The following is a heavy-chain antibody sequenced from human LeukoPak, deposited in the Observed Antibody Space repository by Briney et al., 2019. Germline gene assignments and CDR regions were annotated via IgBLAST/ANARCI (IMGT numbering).Heavy chain of an antibody. CDR3: ARDWSIPSLTGYYIDV. D-gene: IGHD3-9*01. Sequence: PGGSLHLSCTGSPFPLRNYWIHRVRPVPGKGLEWISRITSEGNSSSYADSVKGRFTISRDNAKKTVYLQISSLRAEDTAVYYCARDWSIPSLTGYYIDVWGNGTTVTVSS. CDR1: PFPLRNYW. J-gene: IGHJ6*03. CDR2: ITSEGNSS. V-gene: IGHV3-74*03.